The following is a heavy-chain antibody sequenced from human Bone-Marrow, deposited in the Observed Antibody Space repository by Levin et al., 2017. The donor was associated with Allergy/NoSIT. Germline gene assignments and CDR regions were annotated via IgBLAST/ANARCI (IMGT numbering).Heavy chain of an antibody. CDR1: GFTFSSYG. J-gene: IGHJ4*02. V-gene: IGHV3-33*01. D-gene: IGHD5-12*01. CDR3: ARDFGAYSGYGTFDY. Sequence: HPGGSLRLSCAASGFTFSSYGMHWVRQAPGKGLEWVAVIWYDGSNKYYADSVKGRFTISRDNSNNTLYLQMNSLRAEDTAVYYCARDFGAYSGYGTFDYWGQGTLVTVSS. CDR2: IWYDGSNK.